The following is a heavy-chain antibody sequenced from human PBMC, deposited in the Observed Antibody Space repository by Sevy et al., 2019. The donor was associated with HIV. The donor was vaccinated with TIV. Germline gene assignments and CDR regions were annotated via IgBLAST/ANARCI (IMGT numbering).Heavy chain of an antibody. V-gene: IGHV3-23*01. CDR2: ISGSGGST. D-gene: IGHD3-22*01. J-gene: IGHJ4*02. Sequence: GGSLRLSCAASGFTFSSYAMSWVRQAPGKGLEWVSAISGSGGSTYYADSVKGRFTISRDNSKNTLYLQMNSLRAEDTAVHYCAKLEAAADSSGYYSTIYYFDYWGQGTLVTVSS. CDR3: AKLEAAADSSGYYSTIYYFDY. CDR1: GFTFSSYA.